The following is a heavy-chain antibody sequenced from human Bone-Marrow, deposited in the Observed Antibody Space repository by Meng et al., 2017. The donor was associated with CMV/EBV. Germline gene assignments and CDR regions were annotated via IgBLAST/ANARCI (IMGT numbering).Heavy chain of an antibody. CDR2: IKSKSDGGTT. CDR3: TAYIVGTTSDN. D-gene: IGHD1-26*01. Sequence: GGSLRLSCAASGFTFTNAWMSWVRQAPGKGLEWIGRIKSKSDGGTTDYAAPVKGRFTISRDDSTATLYLQLNSLKTEDTAVYYCTAYIVGTTSDNWGQGTLVTVSS. CDR1: GFTFTNAW. J-gene: IGHJ4*02. V-gene: IGHV3-15*01.